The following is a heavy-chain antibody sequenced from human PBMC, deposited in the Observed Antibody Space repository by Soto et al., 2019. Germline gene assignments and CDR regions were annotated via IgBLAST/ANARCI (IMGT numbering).Heavy chain of an antibody. CDR1: GYIFSTHG. V-gene: IGHV1-18*01. D-gene: IGHD2-15*01. J-gene: IGHJ4*02. CDR3: ARIQIVVVVGGTPADY. Sequence: QVQLEQSGAEVKKSGASVKVSCKASGYIFSTHGINWVRQAPGQGLEWMGWINPYNGKTNYAQTFQGRVPMTTETSRKTAYMERRSLRSDDTAVYYCARIQIVVVVGGTPADYWGQGTLVTVSS. CDR2: INPYNGKT.